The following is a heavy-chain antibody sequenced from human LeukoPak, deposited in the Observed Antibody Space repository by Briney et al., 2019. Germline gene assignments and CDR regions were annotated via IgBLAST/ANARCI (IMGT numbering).Heavy chain of an antibody. J-gene: IGHJ4*02. CDR2: ISGTDDST. V-gene: IGHV3-23*01. CDR1: GFIFSSYS. Sequence: GGSLRLSCAASGFIFSSYSMNWVRQAPGKGLEWVSTISGTDDSTYYADSVKGRFTISRDNSKNTLYLQMNSLRAEDTAVYYCAKGGKWDVTPFDYWGQGTLVTVSS. D-gene: IGHD1-26*01. CDR3: AKGGKWDVTPFDY.